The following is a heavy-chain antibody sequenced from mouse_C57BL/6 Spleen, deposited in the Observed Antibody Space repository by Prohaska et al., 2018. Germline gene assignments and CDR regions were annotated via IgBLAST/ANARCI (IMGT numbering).Heavy chain of an antibody. CDR3: GRGEIFDY. J-gene: IGHJ2*01. CDR2: IYPESGET. CDR1: GYTFTDPI. V-gene: IGHV1-11*01. Sequence: QIQLQQSGPELARPGASVTLSCKASGYTFTDPIMNWVKKRPGQGLEWIGRIYPESGETNYNQKFMGKATFTVDRSSSTVYMVLNSLTSEDPAVYYCGRGEIFDYWGQGTTLTVSS.